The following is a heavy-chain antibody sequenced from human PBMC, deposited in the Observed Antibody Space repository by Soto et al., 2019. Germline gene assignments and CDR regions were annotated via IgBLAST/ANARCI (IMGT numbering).Heavy chain of an antibody. J-gene: IGHJ5*02. CDR3: AKLHGDYGGVWFDP. V-gene: IGHV3-30*18. Sequence: GGSLRLSCAASGFTFSSYGMHWVRQAPGKGLEWVAVISYDGSNKYYADSVKGRFTISRDNSKNTLYLQMNSLRAEDTAVYYCAKLHGDYGGVWFDPWGQGTLVTVSS. CDR1: GFTFSSYG. CDR2: ISYDGSNK. D-gene: IGHD4-17*01.